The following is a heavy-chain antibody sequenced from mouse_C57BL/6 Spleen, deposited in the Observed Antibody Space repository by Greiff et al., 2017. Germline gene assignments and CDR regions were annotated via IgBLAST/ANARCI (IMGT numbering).Heavy chain of an antibody. CDR2: IDPENGDT. Sequence: EVQLQQSGAELVRPGASVKLSCTASGFNIKDDYMHWVKPRPEQGLGWIGWIDPENGDTESASKFQGKATITADTSSNTAYLQLSSLTSEDTAVYYCTTYGSPYYFDYWGPGTTLAVAS. D-gene: IGHD1-1*01. V-gene: IGHV14-4*01. CDR1: GFNIKDDY. CDR3: TTYGSPYYFDY. J-gene: IGHJ2*01.